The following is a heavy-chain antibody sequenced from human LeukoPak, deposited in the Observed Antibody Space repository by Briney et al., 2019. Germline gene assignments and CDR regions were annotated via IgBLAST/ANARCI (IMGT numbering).Heavy chain of an antibody. V-gene: IGHV3-23*01. D-gene: IGHD2-15*01. CDR1: GFTFRRYD. Sequence: PGGSLRLSCAASGFTFRRYDMSWVRQAPGKGPEWVSAISGNGDSTYYVDSVEGRFTISRDNSKNTLYLQMNSLRAEDTAVYYCALYCSGGSCYSMGGAFDIWGQGTLVTVSS. CDR2: ISGNGDST. J-gene: IGHJ4*02. CDR3: ALYCSGGSCYSMGGAFDI.